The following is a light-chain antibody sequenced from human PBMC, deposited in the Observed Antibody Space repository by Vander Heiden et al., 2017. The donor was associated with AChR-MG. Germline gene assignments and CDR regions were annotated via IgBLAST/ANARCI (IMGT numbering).Light chain of an antibody. Sequence: QAVLTQPSSLSASPGASASLTCTLRSCLHVASSRIDWYQQKPGSPPQYLPRYKSDSDKQQGSGVPSRFSGSKDASADAGILLISGLQAEDEADYDCMIWHNSAHVFGTGTRVTVL. J-gene: IGLJ1*01. V-gene: IGLV5-45*03. CDR2: YKSDSDK. CDR3: MIWHNSAHV. CDR1: SCLHVASSR.